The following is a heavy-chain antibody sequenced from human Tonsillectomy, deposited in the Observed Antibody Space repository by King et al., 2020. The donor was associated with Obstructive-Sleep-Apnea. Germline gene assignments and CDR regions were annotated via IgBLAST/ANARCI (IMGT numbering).Heavy chain of an antibody. D-gene: IGHD3-10*01. Sequence: EQLVQSGPEVKKPGASVKVSCKASGYTFTDYYIQWVRQAPGQGLEWMGWVNPDSGGTRYEQKFQYWVTMTSDTSINTAYMELSSLRSNDTAVYYCARDLLGSSFFDSWGQGTLVTVSS. CDR3: ARDLLGSSFFDS. CDR1: GYTFTDYY. V-gene: IGHV1-2*04. CDR2: VNPDSGGT. J-gene: IGHJ4*02.